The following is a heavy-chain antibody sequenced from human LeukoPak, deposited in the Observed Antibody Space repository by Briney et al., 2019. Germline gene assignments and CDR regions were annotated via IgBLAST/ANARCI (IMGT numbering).Heavy chain of an antibody. V-gene: IGHV5-51*01. CDR2: IYPGDSDT. J-gene: IGHJ3*02. CDR1: GSNIDSHW. CDR3: ARARITIFPVDI. D-gene: IGHD3-3*01. Sequence: GASLKISCKGFGSNIDSHWIGWVRQLPGKGLEWMGIIYPGDSDTRHSPSFRGQVTISADKSISTAYLQWSSLKASDAGMYYCARARITIFPVDIWGQGTMVTVAS.